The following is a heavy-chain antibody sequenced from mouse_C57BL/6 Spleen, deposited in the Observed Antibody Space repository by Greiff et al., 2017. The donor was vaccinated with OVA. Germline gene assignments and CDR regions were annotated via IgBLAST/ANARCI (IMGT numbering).Heavy chain of an antibody. D-gene: IGHD4-1*01. CDR3: TRSWEWYFEG. V-gene: IGHV1-54*01. CDR1: GYAFTNYL. Sequence: QVQLQQSGAELVRPGTSVKVSCKASGYAFTNYLIEWVKQRPGQGLEWIGVINPGSGSTNYNEKFKGKATLTADKSSSTAYMQLSSLTSEDSAVYFGTRSWEWYFEGWGTRTTVTV. CDR2: INPGSGST. J-gene: IGHJ1*03.